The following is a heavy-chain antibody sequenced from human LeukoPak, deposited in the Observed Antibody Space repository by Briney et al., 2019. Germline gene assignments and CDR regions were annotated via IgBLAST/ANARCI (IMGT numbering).Heavy chain of an antibody. CDR1: GFTVSSNS. CDR2: ISGSGGST. CDR3: AKLSGSSSNFDY. Sequence: GGSLRLSCTVSGFTVSSNSMSWVRQAPGKGLEWVSAISGSGGSTYYADSVKGRFTISRDNSKNTLYLQMNSLRAEDTAVYYCAKLSGSSSNFDYWGQGTLVTVSS. J-gene: IGHJ4*02. D-gene: IGHD6-13*01. V-gene: IGHV3-23*01.